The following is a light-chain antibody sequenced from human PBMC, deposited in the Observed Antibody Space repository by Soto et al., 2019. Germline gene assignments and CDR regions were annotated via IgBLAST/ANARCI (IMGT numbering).Light chain of an antibody. V-gene: IGLV1-40*01. CDR1: RSNIGAHND. CDR3: QSYDNSLSVYV. CDR2: VTS. Sequence: QSVLTPPPSVSGAPGQRVTISCTGCRSNIGAHNDVHWSQQLPGTAPKLLIYVTSNRPSAVPDRFSGSKSGTSASVAITGLQADDNADYYCQSYDNSLSVYVFGTGTKGTVL. J-gene: IGLJ1*01.